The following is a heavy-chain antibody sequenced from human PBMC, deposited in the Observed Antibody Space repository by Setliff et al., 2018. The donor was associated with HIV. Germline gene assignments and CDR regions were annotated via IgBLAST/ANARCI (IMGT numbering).Heavy chain of an antibody. CDR1: GYTFSTNA. V-gene: IGHV1-3*01. Sequence: ASVKVSCKASGYTFSTNAIHWVRQAPGQRLEWMGYINAGDDNTRYSQKFQGRVTITADESTNTAYMELRSLTSDDTAVYYCAREESTEDYGSGSYGPTFPPPLIYWGQGTLVTVSS. CDR2: INAGDDNT. CDR3: AREESTEDYGSGSYGPTFPPPLIY. D-gene: IGHD3-10*01. J-gene: IGHJ4*02.